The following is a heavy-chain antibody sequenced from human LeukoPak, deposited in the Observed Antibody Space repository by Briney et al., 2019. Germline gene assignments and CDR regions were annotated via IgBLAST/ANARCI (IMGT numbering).Heavy chain of an antibody. D-gene: IGHD5-24*01. CDR3: AREEMATSRGFDC. CDR2: INPSGGST. Sequence: ASVKVSCKASGYTFTSYYIHWVRQAPGQGLEWMGIINPSGGSTNYAEKFQGRVTMTRDTSTSTVYMELSSLRSEDTAVYYCAREEMATSRGFDCWGQGTLVTVSS. J-gene: IGHJ4*02. CDR1: GYTFTSYY. V-gene: IGHV1-46*01.